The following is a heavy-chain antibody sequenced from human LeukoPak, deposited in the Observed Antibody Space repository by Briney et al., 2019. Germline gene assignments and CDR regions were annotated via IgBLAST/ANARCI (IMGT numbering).Heavy chain of an antibody. CDR2: IYYNTGST. V-gene: IGHV4-61*01. D-gene: IGHD1-26*01. CDR1: GGSFSGGSYY. J-gene: IGHJ4*02. Sequence: PSETLSLTCTVSGGSFSGGSYYWSWVRQPPGKGLEWIGYIYYNTGSTTYTPPLKSRVTISLDTSKHQFSLELRSVTTADTAVYYCAREGVGATQFDFWGQGTLVAVSS. CDR3: AREGVGATQFDF.